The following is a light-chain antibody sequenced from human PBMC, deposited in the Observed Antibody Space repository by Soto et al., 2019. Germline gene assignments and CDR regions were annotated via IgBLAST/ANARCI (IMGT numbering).Light chain of an antibody. CDR1: QSVSSSS. CDR2: DAS. CDR3: QQYEAVVT. V-gene: IGKV3-20*01. Sequence: EIVLTQSPGTLSLSPGERATLSCRASQSVSSSSLAWYQQKRGQAPRLLIHDASSRATGIPARFSGSGSGIDFTLTISRLEPEDVAVYYCQQYEAVVTFGQGTKVDIK. J-gene: IGKJ1*01.